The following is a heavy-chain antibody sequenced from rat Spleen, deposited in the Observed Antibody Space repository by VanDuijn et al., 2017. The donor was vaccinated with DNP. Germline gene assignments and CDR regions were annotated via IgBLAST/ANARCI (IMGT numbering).Heavy chain of an antibody. Sequence: EVQLVESGGGLVQPGRSLKLSCLASGFTFSNYGMNWIRQAPGKGLELVATIISDGSRTYYRDSVKGRFTISRDNAKSTLYLQMNSLRSEDTATYYCATGVYGGYADWFTYWGQGTLVTVSS. J-gene: IGHJ3*01. CDR3: ATGVYGGYADWFTY. CDR1: GFTFSNYG. D-gene: IGHD1-11*01. CDR2: IISDGSRT. V-gene: IGHV5S10*01.